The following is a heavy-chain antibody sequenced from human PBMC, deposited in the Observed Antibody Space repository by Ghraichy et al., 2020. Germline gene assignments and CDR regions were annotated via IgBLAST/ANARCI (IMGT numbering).Heavy chain of an antibody. Sequence: SETLSLTCTVSGGSISSSSYYWGWIRQPPGKGLEWIGSIYYSGSTYYNPSLKSRVTISVDTSKNQFSLKLSSVTAADTAVYYCARSGKNVLGASNLYYYYYYMDVWGKGTTVTVSS. V-gene: IGHV4-39*07. CDR2: IYYSGST. CDR3: ARSGKNVLGASNLYYYYYYMDV. D-gene: IGHD2-2*01. CDR1: GGSISSSSYY. J-gene: IGHJ6*03.